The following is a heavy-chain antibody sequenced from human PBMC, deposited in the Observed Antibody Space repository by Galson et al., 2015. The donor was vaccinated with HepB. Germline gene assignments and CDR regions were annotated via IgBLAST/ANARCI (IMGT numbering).Heavy chain of an antibody. J-gene: IGHJ6*02. CDR2: MSYDGSNK. CDR1: GFTFSSYG. V-gene: IGHV3-30*03. D-gene: IGHD3-9*01. Sequence: SLRLSCAASGFTFSSYGIHWVRQAPGKGLEWVAFMSYDGSNKYYADSVKGRFTISRDNAKNSLYLQMNSLRAEDTAVYYCARDPLYYDILTGYKGAHFYYGMDVWGQGTTVTVSS. CDR3: ARDPLYYDILTGYKGAHFYYGMDV.